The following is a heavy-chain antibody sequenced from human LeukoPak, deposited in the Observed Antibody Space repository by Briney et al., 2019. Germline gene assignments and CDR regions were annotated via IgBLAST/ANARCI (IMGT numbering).Heavy chain of an antibody. Sequence: SETLSLTCTVSGGSISSYYWSWIRQPPGKGLEWIGYIYYSGSTNYNPSLKSRVTISVEKSKNQFSLKLSSVTAADTAVYYCARDKYYYGSGSYLEFFDYWGQGTLVTVSS. J-gene: IGHJ4*02. V-gene: IGHV4-59*01. D-gene: IGHD3-10*01. CDR3: ARDKYYYGSGSYLEFFDY. CDR2: IYYSGST. CDR1: GGSISSYY.